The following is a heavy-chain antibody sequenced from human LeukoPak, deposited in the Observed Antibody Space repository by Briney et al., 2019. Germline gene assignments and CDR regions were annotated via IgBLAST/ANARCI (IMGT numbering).Heavy chain of an antibody. Sequence: PGGSLRLSCAASGITFSSHAMSWVRQAPGKGLEWFSPISGSGGHTYYGDSVKGRFTISRDNSTNRLYLQMNSLRPEDTAVYYCAKGGAATMRDGYNYYYYYMEVWGRGTTVTVSS. V-gene: IGHV3-23*01. CDR1: GITFSSHA. CDR2: ISGSGGHT. D-gene: IGHD5-24*01. CDR3: AKGGAATMRDGYNYYYYYMEV. J-gene: IGHJ6*03.